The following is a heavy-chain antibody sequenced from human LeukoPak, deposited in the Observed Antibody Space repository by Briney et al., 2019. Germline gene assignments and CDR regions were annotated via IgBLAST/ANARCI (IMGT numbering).Heavy chain of an antibody. V-gene: IGHV1-2*04. CDR1: GYTFTGYY. J-gene: IGHJ4*02. Sequence: ASVKVSCKASGYTFTGYYMHWVRQAPGQGLEWMGWINPNSGGTNYAQKFQGWVTMTRDTSISTAYMELSRLRSDDTAVYYCARGPYSSSWYPDYWGQGTLVTVSS. CDR3: ARGPYSSSWYPDY. CDR2: INPNSGGT. D-gene: IGHD6-13*01.